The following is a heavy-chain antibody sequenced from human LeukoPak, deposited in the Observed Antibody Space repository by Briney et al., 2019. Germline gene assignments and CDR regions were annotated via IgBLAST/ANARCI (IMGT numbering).Heavy chain of an antibody. V-gene: IGHV3-7*01. CDR1: GFAFSSPW. Sequence: GGSLRLSCAASGFAFSSPWMSWVRQAPGKGLEWVANIKQDGSEKYYVDSVKGRFTISRDNTKNSLYLQMDSLRAEDRAVYYCARISTSVAGADYWGQGALVTVSS. CDR3: ARISTSVAGADY. J-gene: IGHJ4*02. CDR2: IKQDGSEK. D-gene: IGHD6-19*01.